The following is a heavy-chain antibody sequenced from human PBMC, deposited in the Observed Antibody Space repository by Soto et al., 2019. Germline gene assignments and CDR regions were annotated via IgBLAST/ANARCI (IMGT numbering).Heavy chain of an antibody. V-gene: IGHV3-48*01. CDR1: GFTFSSYS. CDR3: ARHPERIAEIGWFDP. Sequence: EVQLLESGGKLVQPGGSLRLSCAASGFTFSSYSMNWVRQAPGKGLEWVSYISSSSSTIYYADSVKGRFTISRDNAKNSLYLQMNSLRAEDTAVYYCARHPERIAEIGWFDPWGQGTLVTVSS. J-gene: IGHJ5*02. D-gene: IGHD6-13*01. CDR2: ISSSSSTI.